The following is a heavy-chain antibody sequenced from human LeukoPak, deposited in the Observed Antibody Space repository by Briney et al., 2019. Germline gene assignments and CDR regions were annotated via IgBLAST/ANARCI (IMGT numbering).Heavy chain of an antibody. CDR3: TTEVAIVAAGTLFDY. D-gene: IGHD6-13*01. Sequence: GGSLRLSCAASGFTFSNAWMSWVRQAPGKGLEWVGRIKSKTDGGTTDYAAPVKGRFTISRDDSKNTLYLQMNSLKTEDTAVYYCTTEVAIVAAGTLFDYWGQGTLVTVSS. J-gene: IGHJ4*02. V-gene: IGHV3-15*01. CDR1: GFTFSNAW. CDR2: IKSKTDGGTT.